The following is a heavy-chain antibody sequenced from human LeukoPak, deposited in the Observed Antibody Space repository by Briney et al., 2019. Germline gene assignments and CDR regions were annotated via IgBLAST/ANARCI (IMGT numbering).Heavy chain of an antibody. CDR1: GFTFSSYA. D-gene: IGHD6-6*01. Sequence: GRSLRLSCAASGFTFSSYAMHWVRQAPGKGLEWVAVISYDGSNKYYADSVKGRFTISRDNSKNTLYLQMNSLRAEDTAVYYCASEVVSSSSTRSERYFDYWGQGTLVTVSS. J-gene: IGHJ4*02. CDR3: ASEVVSSSSTRSERYFDY. CDR2: ISYDGSNK. V-gene: IGHV3-30-3*01.